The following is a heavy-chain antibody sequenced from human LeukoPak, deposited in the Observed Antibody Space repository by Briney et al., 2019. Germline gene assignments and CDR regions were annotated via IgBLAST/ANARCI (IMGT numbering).Heavy chain of an antibody. V-gene: IGHV3-21*01. CDR3: ARDLGARSFDY. CDR1: GFTFSSYS. J-gene: IGHJ4*02. D-gene: IGHD1-26*01. CDR2: ISSSSSYI. Sequence: GGSLRPSCAASGFTFSSYSMNWVRQAPGKGLEWVSSISSSSSYIYYADSVKGRFTISRDNAKNSLYLQMNSLRAEDTAVYYCARDLGARSFDYWGQGTLVTVSS.